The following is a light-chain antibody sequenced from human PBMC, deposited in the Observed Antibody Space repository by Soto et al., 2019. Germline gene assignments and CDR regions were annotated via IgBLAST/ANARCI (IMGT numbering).Light chain of an antibody. Sequence: DIVMTQSPDSLAVSLGERATINCKPSRSVLYSPNNKNYLAWYQQKPGRPPKLLIYWASTRESGVPDRFSGSGSGTDFTLSISSLQAEHVAVYYFQQYLYPPQTFGQGTKVQIK. V-gene: IGKV4-1*01. CDR3: QQYLYPPQT. CDR1: RSVLYSPNNKNY. J-gene: IGKJ1*01. CDR2: WAS.